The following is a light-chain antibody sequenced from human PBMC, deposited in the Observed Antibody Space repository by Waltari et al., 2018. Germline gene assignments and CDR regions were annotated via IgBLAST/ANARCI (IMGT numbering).Light chain of an antibody. J-gene: IGKJ2*01. CDR1: QSVGTY. V-gene: IGKV3-11*01. CDR3: QQRSSWTPHT. Sequence: EIVLTQSPATLSLSPGETATLSWRASQSVGTYLAWYQQKPGQAPRLLIYDASNRATGIPARFRGSGSGTDFTLTISSLEAEDFAVYYCQQRSSWTPHTFGQGARLEIK. CDR2: DAS.